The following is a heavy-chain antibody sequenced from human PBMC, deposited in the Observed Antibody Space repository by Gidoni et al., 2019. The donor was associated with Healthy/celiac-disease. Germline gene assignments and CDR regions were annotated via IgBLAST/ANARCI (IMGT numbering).Heavy chain of an antibody. CDR1: GFSLSTSGVG. V-gene: IGHV2-5*02. Sequence: QITLKESGPTLVKPTQTLTLTCTFSGFSLSTSGVGVGWIRQPPGKALEWLALIYWDDDKRYSPSLKSRLTITKDTSKNQVVLTMTNMDPVDTATYYCAQIRGWYEVGLLWFDPWGQGTLVTVSS. CDR3: AQIRGWYEVGLLWFDP. D-gene: IGHD6-19*01. CDR2: IYWDDDK. J-gene: IGHJ5*02.